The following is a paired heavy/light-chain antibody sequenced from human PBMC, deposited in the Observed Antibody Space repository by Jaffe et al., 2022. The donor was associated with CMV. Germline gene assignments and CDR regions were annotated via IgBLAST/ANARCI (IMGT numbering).Heavy chain of an antibody. D-gene: IGHD6-19*01. J-gene: IGHJ4*02. Sequence: EVQVVESGGGLVQPGGSLRLSCVVSGFPLSAYGMNWVRQAPGKGLEWVAHIDQDGSEKYYVNSVKGRFTISRDNAKNSLYLQMNSLRAEDTAVYYCARQAGGWINGVPVAGFDYWDQGTLVTVSS. CDR1: GFPLSAYG. V-gene: IGHV3-7*03. CDR3: ARQAGGWINGVPVAGFDY. CDR2: IDQDGSEK.
Light chain of an antibody. V-gene: IGKV3-20*01. CDR2: GAS. CDR1: QSVSSSY. Sequence: EIVLAQSPGTLSLSPGERVTLSCRASQSVSSSYLGWYQQKPGQAPRILIYGASRRAIGIPDRFSGRGSGTDFTLTISRLEPEDFAVYFCQVYGGSPPYTFGQGTKLEIK. J-gene: IGKJ2*01. CDR3: QVYGGSPPYT.